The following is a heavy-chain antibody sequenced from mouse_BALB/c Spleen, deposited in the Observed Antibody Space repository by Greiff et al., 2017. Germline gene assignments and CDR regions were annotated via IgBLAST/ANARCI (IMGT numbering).Heavy chain of an antibody. V-gene: IGHV5-6-5*01. CDR2: ISSGGST. Sequence: EVKVVESGGGLVKPGGSLKLSCAASGFTFSSYAMSWVRQTPEKRLEWVASISSGGSTYYPDSVKGRFTISRDNARNILYLQMSSLRSEDTAMYYCARGRGDYDIYYAMDYWGQGTSVTVSS. CDR3: ARGRGDYDIYYAMDY. CDR1: GFTFSSYA. J-gene: IGHJ4*01. D-gene: IGHD2-4*01.